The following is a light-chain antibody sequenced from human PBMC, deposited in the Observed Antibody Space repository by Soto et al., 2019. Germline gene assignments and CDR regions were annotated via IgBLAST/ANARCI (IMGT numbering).Light chain of an antibody. CDR3: CSDAGSYASVV. CDR2: DVS. Sequence: QSALTQPRSVSGSPGQSVTISCTATSSDVGGYNSVSWYQQHPGKAPKLMIYDVSQRPSGVPDRFSGSKSGNTASLTISGLQDEDEADYYCCSDAGSYASVVFGGGTKLTVL. CDR1: SSDVGGYNS. V-gene: IGLV2-11*01. J-gene: IGLJ2*01.